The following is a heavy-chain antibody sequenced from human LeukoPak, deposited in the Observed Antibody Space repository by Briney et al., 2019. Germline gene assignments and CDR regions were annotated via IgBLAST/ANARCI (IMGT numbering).Heavy chain of an antibody. Sequence: GASVKVSCKASGGTVSSYAISWVRQAPGQGLEWMGGIIPIFGTANYAQKFQGRVTITTDESTSTAYMELSSLRSEDTAVYYCARTQTGDANWYFDLWGRGTLATVSS. V-gene: IGHV1-69*05. CDR1: GGTVSSYA. CDR3: ARTQTGDANWYFDL. CDR2: IIPIFGTA. D-gene: IGHD7-27*01. J-gene: IGHJ2*01.